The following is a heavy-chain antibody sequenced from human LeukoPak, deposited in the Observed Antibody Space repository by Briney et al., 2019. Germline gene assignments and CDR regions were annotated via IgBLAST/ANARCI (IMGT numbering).Heavy chain of an antibody. Sequence: ASVKVSCKASGYTFTGYYMHWVRQAPGQGLEWMGWINPNSGGTSYAQKFQGRVTMTRDTSISTAYMELSRLRSDDTAVYYCARASGYVPGDYWGQGTLVTVSS. J-gene: IGHJ4*02. CDR1: GYTFTGYY. CDR2: INPNSGGT. V-gene: IGHV1-2*02. CDR3: ARASGYVPGDY. D-gene: IGHD5-12*01.